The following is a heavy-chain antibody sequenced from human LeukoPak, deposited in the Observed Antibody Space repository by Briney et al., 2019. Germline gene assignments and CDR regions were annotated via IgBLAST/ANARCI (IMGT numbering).Heavy chain of an antibody. D-gene: IGHD1-26*01. CDR3: ARGQEEWEAPQRAVNFDY. CDR2: IYTSGST. J-gene: IGHJ4*02. CDR1: GGSISSGSYY. V-gene: IGHV4-61*02. Sequence: PSETLSLTCTVSGGSISSGSYYWSWIRQPAGKGLEWIGRIYTSGSTNYNPSLKSRVTISVDTSKNQFSLKLSSVTAADTAVYYCARGQEEWEAPQRAVNFDYWGQGTSVTVSS.